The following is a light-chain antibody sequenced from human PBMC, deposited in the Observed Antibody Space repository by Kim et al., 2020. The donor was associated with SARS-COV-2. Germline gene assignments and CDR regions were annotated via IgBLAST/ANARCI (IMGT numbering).Light chain of an antibody. J-gene: IGKJ3*01. CDR3: QQSYITPFT. CDR2: AAS. CDR1: QSISSH. V-gene: IGKV1-39*01. Sequence: DIQMTQSPSTLSASVGDRVTITCRTTQSISSHLNWYQQKPGRAPKLLISAASTLQGGVPSRFSGSGSETDFTLTISSLQPEDFATYFCQQSYITPFTFGPRTKVDI.